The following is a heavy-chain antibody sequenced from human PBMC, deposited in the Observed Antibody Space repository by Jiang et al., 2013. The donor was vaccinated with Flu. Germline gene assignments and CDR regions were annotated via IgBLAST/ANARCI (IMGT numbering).Heavy chain of an antibody. J-gene: IGHJ4*02. CDR1: GFKFDNFA. V-gene: IGHV3-23*01. D-gene: IGHD3-22*01. Sequence: QLLESGGDLVXPGGSLRLSCAASGFKFDNFAMNWVRQAPGKGLEWLSAISGSGGRTYYADSVKGRFTISRDNSKKTVFLQMNSLRAEDSALYYCAKDYFSSGSTFDYWGLGTRVTVSS. CDR2: ISGSGGRT. CDR3: AKDYFSSGSTFDY.